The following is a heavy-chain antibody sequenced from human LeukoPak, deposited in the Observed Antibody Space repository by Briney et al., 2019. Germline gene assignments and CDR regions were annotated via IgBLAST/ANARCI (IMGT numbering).Heavy chain of an antibody. CDR2: IYPGDSDT. CDR1: GYSFTSYW. V-gene: IGHV5-51*01. D-gene: IGHD2-15*01. Sequence: GESLKISCKDYGYSFTSYWIAWVRQMAGKGLEWMGTIYPGDSDTRYSPSFRGQVTISADKSVRTAYLQWSSLEASDTAMYYCAKVVVGQGAFDIWGQGTMVTVSS. CDR3: AKVVVGQGAFDI. J-gene: IGHJ3*02.